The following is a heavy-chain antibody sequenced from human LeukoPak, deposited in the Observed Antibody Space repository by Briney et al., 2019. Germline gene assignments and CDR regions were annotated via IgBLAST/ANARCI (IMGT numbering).Heavy chain of an antibody. J-gene: IGHJ4*02. D-gene: IGHD3-3*01. V-gene: IGHV3-21*01. Sequence: GGSLRLSCAASGFTFSSYSMNWVRQAPGKGLEWVSSISSSSSYICYADSVKGRFTISRDNAKNSLYLQMNSLRAEDTAVYYCARQTIAYDFCSGLYFDYWGQGTLVTVSS. CDR2: ISSSSSYI. CDR1: GFTFSSYS. CDR3: ARQTIAYDFCSGLYFDY.